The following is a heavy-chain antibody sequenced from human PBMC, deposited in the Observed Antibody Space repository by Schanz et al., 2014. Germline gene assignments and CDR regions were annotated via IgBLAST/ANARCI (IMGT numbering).Heavy chain of an antibody. CDR3: ARDDRAYYGSMDV. CDR2: INPNTGGT. CDR1: GGTFNSYT. D-gene: IGHD3-22*01. J-gene: IGHJ6*02. Sequence: QVQLVQSGAEVKKPGSSMKVSCKASGGTFNSYTINWVRQAPGQGLEWMGWINPNTGGTNFAQKFQGWVTVTRDTSISTVYMELSRVTYEDTAVYYCARDDRAYYGSMDVWGQGTTVTVSS. V-gene: IGHV1-2*04.